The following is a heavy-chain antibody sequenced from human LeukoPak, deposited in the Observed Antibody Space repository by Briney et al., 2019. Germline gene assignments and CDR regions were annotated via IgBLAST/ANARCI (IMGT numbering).Heavy chain of an antibody. V-gene: IGHV1-69*04. D-gene: IGHD2-2*01. CDR3: ARLSDCSSTSCYYYYGMDV. Sequence: SVKLSCNASGGTFSSYAISWVRQPPAQGLGWMGSIIPILGIANYAQKFQGRVTITADKSTSTAYMELSSLRSEDTAVYYCARLSDCSSTSCYYYYGMDVWGQGTTVTVSS. CDR2: IIPILGIA. J-gene: IGHJ6*02. CDR1: GGTFSSYA.